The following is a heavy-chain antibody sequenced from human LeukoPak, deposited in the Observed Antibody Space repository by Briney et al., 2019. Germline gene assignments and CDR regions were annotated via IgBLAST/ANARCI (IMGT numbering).Heavy chain of an antibody. V-gene: IGHV4-59*01. CDR1: GGSISGYY. J-gene: IGHJ4*02. CDR3: ARYRPSESRSGEVTSLDY. D-gene: IGHD3-3*01. Sequence: PSQTLSLTCTVSGGSISGYYWSWIRQPPGKGLELIGHIYYTGNTVYNPSLKSRATILLDTSENQLSLKLRSVTTADTAVYYCARYRPSESRSGEVTSLDYWGQGTLVTVSS. CDR2: IYYTGNT.